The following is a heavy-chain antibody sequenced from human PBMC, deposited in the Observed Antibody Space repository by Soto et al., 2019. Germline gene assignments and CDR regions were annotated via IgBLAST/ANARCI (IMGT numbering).Heavy chain of an antibody. Sequence: SETLSLTCTVSGISIDNYYCSWIRQSAGKGLEWIGRIYSSGTTNYNPSLKSRVTMSVDMSKSQFSLNVRSVTAADTAVYYCVRDVGGSGWFATWGQGTLVTVSS. CDR1: GISIDNYY. V-gene: IGHV4-4*07. CDR2: IYSSGTT. CDR3: VRDVGGSGWFAT. J-gene: IGHJ5*02.